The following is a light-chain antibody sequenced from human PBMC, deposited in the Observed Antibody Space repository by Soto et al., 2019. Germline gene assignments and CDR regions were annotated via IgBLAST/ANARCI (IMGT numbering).Light chain of an antibody. Sequence: QSALTQPASVSGSPGQSITISCTGTSSDVGGYNSVSWYQQHPGKVPKIMIYNVSIRPSGVPDRFAGSKSGNTASLTISGLQAEDEADYYCSSYTSITALVFGTGTKLTVL. CDR3: SSYTSITALV. CDR2: NVS. V-gene: IGLV2-14*01. CDR1: SSDVGGYNS. J-gene: IGLJ1*01.